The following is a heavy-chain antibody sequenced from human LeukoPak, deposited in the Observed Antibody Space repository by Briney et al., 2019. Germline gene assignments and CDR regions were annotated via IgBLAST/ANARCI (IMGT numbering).Heavy chain of an antibody. D-gene: IGHD5-18*01. CDR1: GGSFSGYY. J-gene: IGHJ6*03. CDR3: ARGPISAGYPYYYYYYMDV. V-gene: IGHV4-34*01. CDR2: INHSGST. Sequence: SETLSLTCAVYGGSFSGYYWGWIRQPPGKGLEWIGEINHSGSTNYNPSLKSRVTISVDTSKNQFSLKLSSVTAADTAVYYCARGPISAGYPYYYYYYMDVWGKGTTVTVSS.